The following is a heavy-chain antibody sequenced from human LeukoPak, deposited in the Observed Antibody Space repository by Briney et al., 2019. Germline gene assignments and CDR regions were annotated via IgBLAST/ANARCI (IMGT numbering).Heavy chain of an antibody. CDR2: IYYSGST. Sequence: SETLSLTCTVSGGSISSYYWSWIRQPPGKGLEWIGYIYYSGSTNYNPSLKSRVTISVDTSKNQFSLKLSSVTAADTAVYYCARSPRRRWLQFFAFDIWGQGTMVTVSS. V-gene: IGHV4-59*12. CDR1: GGSISSYY. J-gene: IGHJ3*02. CDR3: ARSPRRRWLQFFAFDI. D-gene: IGHD5-24*01.